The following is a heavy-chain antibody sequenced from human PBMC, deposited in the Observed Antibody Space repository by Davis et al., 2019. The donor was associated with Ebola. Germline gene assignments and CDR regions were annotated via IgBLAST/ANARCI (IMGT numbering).Heavy chain of an antibody. J-gene: IGHJ4*02. CDR3: ARGAPPDILTGYYRLYYFDY. V-gene: IGHV4-59*01. CDR2: IHSSGNT. D-gene: IGHD3-9*01. CDR1: GGSISSYY. Sequence: SETLSLTCTVPGGSISSYYWSRIRQSPGKGLAWIGYIHSSGNTNYHPSLKSRVTISVDTSRNQFSLEMRSFTAADTAVYYCARGAPPDILTGYYRLYYFDYWGQGTLVTVSS.